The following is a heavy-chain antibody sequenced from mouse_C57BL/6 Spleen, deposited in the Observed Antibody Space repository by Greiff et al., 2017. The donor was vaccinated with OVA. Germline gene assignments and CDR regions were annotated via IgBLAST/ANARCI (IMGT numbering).Heavy chain of an antibody. CDR3: ARDYGSSYGYFDV. CDR2: ISSGSSTI. V-gene: IGHV5-17*01. CDR1: GFTFSDYG. J-gene: IGHJ1*03. Sequence: EVQVVESGGGLVKPGGSLKLSCAASGFTFSDYGMHWVRQAPEKGLEWVAYISSGSSTIYYADTVKGRFTISRDNAKNTLFRQMTSLRSEDTAMYYCARDYGSSYGYFDVWGTGTTVTVSS. D-gene: IGHD1-1*01.